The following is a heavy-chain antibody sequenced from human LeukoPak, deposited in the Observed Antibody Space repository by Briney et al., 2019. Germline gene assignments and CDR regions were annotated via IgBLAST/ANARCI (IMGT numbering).Heavy chain of an antibody. CDR3: TRLSVVTDDY. CDR1: GYTFSGSA. J-gene: IGHJ4*02. CDR2: IRSKANSYAT. V-gene: IGHV3-73*01. Sequence: GGSLKLSCAASGYTFSGSAMNWVHQASGKGLEWVGRIRSKANSYATAYAAPVKGRFTISRDDSKNTAYLQMNSLKTEDTAVYYCTRLSVVTDDYWGQGTLVTVSS. D-gene: IGHD4-23*01.